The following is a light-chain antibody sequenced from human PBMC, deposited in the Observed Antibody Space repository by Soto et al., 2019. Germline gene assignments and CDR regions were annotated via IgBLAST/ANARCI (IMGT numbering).Light chain of an antibody. CDR3: QAYDYALTASV. Sequence: QSVLTQPPSVSGAPGQRVTLSCTGNTSNLGAGYDVHWYQQLPGAAPKLVIFGNRNRPSGVAERFSGAKSGTSASLAITGLQADDEADYYCQAYDYALTASVFGGGTKLTVL. V-gene: IGLV1-40*01. J-gene: IGLJ3*02. CDR2: GNR. CDR1: TSNLGAGYD.